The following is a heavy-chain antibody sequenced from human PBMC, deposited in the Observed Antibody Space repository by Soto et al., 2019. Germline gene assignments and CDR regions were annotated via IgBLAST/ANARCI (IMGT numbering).Heavy chain of an antibody. V-gene: IGHV3-53*04. D-gene: IGHD3-10*01. Sequence: EVRLVESGGCVVQPGGSLRLSCAAFGFTVSSNYMTWVRLAPGKGLEWVSLVYSGGATHYAASVKGRFTISTHSSQNTLFLQMNSLRTEDTATYYCVRGRYGSEIHWGQGTKVTVSS. J-gene: IGHJ4*02. CDR1: GFTVSSNY. CDR3: VRGRYGSEIH. CDR2: VYSGGAT.